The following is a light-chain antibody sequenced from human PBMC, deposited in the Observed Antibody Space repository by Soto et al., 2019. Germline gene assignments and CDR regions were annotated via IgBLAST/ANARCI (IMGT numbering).Light chain of an antibody. CDR1: QSVSSY. Sequence: EIVLTQSPATLSLSPGERATLSCRASQSVSSYLAWYQQKPGQAPRLLIYDASNRATGIPPRFSGSGSGADFTLTISSLEPEDFAVYYCQQRSNWRALTFGGGTKVEIK. CDR3: QQRSNWRALT. CDR2: DAS. V-gene: IGKV3-11*01. J-gene: IGKJ4*01.